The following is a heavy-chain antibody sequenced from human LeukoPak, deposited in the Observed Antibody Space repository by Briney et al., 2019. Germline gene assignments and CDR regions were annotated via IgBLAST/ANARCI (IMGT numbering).Heavy chain of an antibody. Sequence: PGGSLRLSCAASGFTFSSYSMNWVRQAPGKGLEWVSLIYSGGSTYYADSVKGRFTISRDNSKNTLYLQMNSLRAEDTAVYYCASGPSGYHNTGGQGTLVTVSS. CDR2: IYSGGST. D-gene: IGHD5-12*01. V-gene: IGHV3-66*01. CDR3: ASGPSGYHNT. CDR1: GFTFSSYS. J-gene: IGHJ4*02.